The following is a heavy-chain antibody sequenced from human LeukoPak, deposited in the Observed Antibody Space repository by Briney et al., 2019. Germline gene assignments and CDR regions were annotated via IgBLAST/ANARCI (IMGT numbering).Heavy chain of an antibody. D-gene: IGHD6-13*01. CDR2: ISSSSSYI. V-gene: IGHV3-21*01. J-gene: IGHJ4*02. Sequence: GGSLRLSCAASGFTFSSYSMNWVRQAPGKGLEGGSSISSSSSYIYYADSVKGRFTISRDNAKNSLYLQMSSLRAEDTAVYYCARDRARIAAAGTNFDYWGQGTLVTVSS. CDR3: ARDRARIAAAGTNFDY. CDR1: GFTFSSYS.